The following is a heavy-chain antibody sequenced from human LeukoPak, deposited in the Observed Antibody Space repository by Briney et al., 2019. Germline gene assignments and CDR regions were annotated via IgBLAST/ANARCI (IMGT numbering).Heavy chain of an antibody. CDR1: GYTFTSYD. CDR3: ARGSSDLWFGELLYHY. Sequence: ASVKVSCKASGYTFTSYDINCVRQATGQGLEWMGWMNPNSGNTGYAQKFQGRVTMTRNTSISTAYMELSSLRSEDTAVYYCARGSSDLWFGELLYHYWGQGTLVTVSS. V-gene: IGHV1-8*01. CDR2: MNPNSGNT. D-gene: IGHD3-10*01. J-gene: IGHJ4*02.